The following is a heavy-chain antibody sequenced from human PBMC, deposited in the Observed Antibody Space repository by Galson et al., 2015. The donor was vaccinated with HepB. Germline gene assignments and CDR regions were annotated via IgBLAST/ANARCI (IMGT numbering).Heavy chain of an antibody. D-gene: IGHD2-2*02. J-gene: IGHJ5*02. Sequence: SVKVSCKASGYTFTSYYMHWVRQAPGQGLEWMGIINPSGGSTSYAQKFQGRVTITADKSTSTAYMELSSLRSEDTAVYYCARVGYCSSTSCYRSWFDPWGQGTLVTVSS. CDR3: ARVGYCSSTSCYRSWFDP. V-gene: IGHV1-46*01. CDR1: GYTFTSYY. CDR2: INPSGGST.